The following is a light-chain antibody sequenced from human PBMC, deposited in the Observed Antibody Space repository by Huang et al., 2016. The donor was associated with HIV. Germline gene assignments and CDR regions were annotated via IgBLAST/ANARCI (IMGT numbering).Light chain of an antibody. CDR1: QDINTY. V-gene: IGKV1D-8*01. Sequence: VIWMTQSPSLLAASTGDRVTITCRVSQDINTYLAWYQQKPGRAPTLIVHSASTLRNGVSSRVSATGSRTDFTLTINCLQSEDFATYYCQQYSMFPYTFGPGTKLELK. J-gene: IGKJ2*01. CDR2: SAS. CDR3: QQYSMFPYT.